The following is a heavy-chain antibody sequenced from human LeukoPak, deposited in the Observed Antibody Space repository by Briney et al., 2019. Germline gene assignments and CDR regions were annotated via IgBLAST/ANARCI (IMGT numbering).Heavy chain of an antibody. CDR3: TTDVSMIVVVITHTPDY. CDR1: GFTFNTYS. CDR2: ISRTSEAT. J-gene: IGHJ4*02. Sequence: GGSLRLSCAASGFTFNTYSMTWVRQAPGKGLEWVSIISRTSEATFYADSVKGRFTISRDNAKNSLYLQMNSLKTEDTAVYYCTTDVSMIVVVITHTPDYWGQGTLVTVSS. D-gene: IGHD3-22*01. V-gene: IGHV3-21*03.